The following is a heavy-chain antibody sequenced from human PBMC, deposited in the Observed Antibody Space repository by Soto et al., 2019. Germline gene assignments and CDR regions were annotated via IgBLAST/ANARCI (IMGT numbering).Heavy chain of an antibody. CDR1: GGSVSSGSYY. CDR3: ARWPVRDQLLYLEGIPRFDP. CDR2: IYYSGST. V-gene: IGHV4-61*01. J-gene: IGHJ5*02. Sequence: PSETLSLTCTVSGGSVSSGSYYWSWIRQPPGKGLEWIGYIYYSGSTNYNPSLKSRVTISVDTSKNQFSLKLSSVTAADTAVYYCARWPVRDQLLYLEGIPRFDPWGQGTLVTVSS. D-gene: IGHD2-2*02.